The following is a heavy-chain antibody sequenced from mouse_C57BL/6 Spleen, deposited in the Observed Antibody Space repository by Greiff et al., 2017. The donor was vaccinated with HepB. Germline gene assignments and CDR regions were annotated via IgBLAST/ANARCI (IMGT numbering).Heavy chain of an antibody. CDR2: ISSGGSYT. V-gene: IGHV5-6*01. CDR1: GFTFSSYG. J-gene: IGHJ3*01. CDR3: ASDYDRGWFAY. Sequence: EVKVVESGGDLVKPGGSLKLSCAASGFTFSSYGMSWVRQTPDKRLEWVATISSGGSYTYYPDSVKGRFTISRDNAKNTLYLQMSSLKSEDTAMYYCASDYDRGWFAYWGQGTLVTVSA. D-gene: IGHD2-4*01.